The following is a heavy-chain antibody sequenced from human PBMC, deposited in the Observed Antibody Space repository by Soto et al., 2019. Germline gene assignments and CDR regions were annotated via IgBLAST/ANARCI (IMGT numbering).Heavy chain of an antibody. CDR3: ATGYSGNSPLWYFDL. D-gene: IGHD4-4*01. CDR2: IYSGGGT. Sequence: EVQLVESGGGLVQPGGSLRLSCAASGFTVSSNYMSWVRQAPGRGLEWVSVIYSGGGTYYADSVKGRFTISRDNSKNTLYLQMNSLRAEDTAVYYCATGYSGNSPLWYFDLWGLGTLVTVSS. V-gene: IGHV3-66*01. J-gene: IGHJ2*01. CDR1: GFTVSSNY.